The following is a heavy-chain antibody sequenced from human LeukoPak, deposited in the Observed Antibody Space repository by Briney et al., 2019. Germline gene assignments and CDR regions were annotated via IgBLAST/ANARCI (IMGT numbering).Heavy chain of an antibody. Sequence: ASVKVSCKASGYTFTGYYMHWVRQAPGQGLEWMGWINPNSGGTNYAQKFQGRVTMTRDTSISTAYMELSRLRSDDTAVYYCARGWIVVVPAAMPRDYWGQGTLVTVSS. CDR2: INPNSGGT. J-gene: IGHJ4*02. CDR3: ARGWIVVVPAAMPRDY. D-gene: IGHD2-2*01. V-gene: IGHV1-2*02. CDR1: GYTFTGYY.